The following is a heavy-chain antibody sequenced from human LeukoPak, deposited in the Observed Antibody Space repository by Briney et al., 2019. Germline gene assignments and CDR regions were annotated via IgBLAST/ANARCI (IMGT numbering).Heavy chain of an antibody. D-gene: IGHD3-3*01. CDR1: GFTFSSYA. Sequence: PGGSLRLSRAASGFTFSSYAMSWVRQAPGKGLEWVSVISGSGGSTYYADSVKGRFTISRDNSKNTLYLQMNSLRVDDTAVYYCAKDDRPAALAWIFASWGQRSPATLSS. J-gene: IGHJ5*01. CDR2: ISGSGGST. CDR3: AKDDRPAALAWIFAS. V-gene: IGHV3-23*01.